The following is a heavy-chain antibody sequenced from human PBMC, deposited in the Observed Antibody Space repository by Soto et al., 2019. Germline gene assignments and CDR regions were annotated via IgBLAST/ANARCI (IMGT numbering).Heavy chain of an antibody. CDR2: IYHSGST. CDR1: GGSISGINW. CDR3: ARFGGGRDV. D-gene: IGHD3-10*01. Sequence: QVQLQESGPGLVKPSGTLSLTCAVSGGSISGINWWYWVRQPPGKGLEWIGEIYHSGSTHYNPSLTSRVTISVDKSNTQFSLKRSSVTAADPAVYYWARFGGGRDVWGQGTTVTVSS. J-gene: IGHJ6*02. V-gene: IGHV4-4*02.